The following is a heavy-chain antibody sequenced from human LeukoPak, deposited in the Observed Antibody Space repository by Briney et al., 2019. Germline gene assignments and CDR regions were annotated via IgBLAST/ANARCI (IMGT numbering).Heavy chain of an antibody. J-gene: IGHJ3*02. D-gene: IGHD6-19*01. CDR1: GFTFSDYY. CDR2: ISSSGSTI. Sequence: GGSLRLSCAASGFTFSDYYMSWIRQAPGKGLEWVSYISSSGSTIYYADSVEGRFTISRDNAKNSLYLQMNSLRAEDTAVYYCARDARGWTSRFDIWGQGTMVTVSS. CDR3: ARDARGWTSRFDI. V-gene: IGHV3-11*04.